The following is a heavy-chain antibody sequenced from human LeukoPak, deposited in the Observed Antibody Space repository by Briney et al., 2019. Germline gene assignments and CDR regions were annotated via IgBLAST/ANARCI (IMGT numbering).Heavy chain of an antibody. J-gene: IGHJ5*02. D-gene: IGHD3-3*01. CDR3: ARNPYETGHFDP. CDR2: MSPNSGYT. CDR1: GYTFTGYY. V-gene: IGHV1-8*03. Sequence: ASVKVSCKASGYTFTGYYMHWVRQAPGQGLEWMGWMSPNSGYTGYSQKFQGRVSITRDTSIGTACLELSSLRSDDTAVYYCARNPYETGHFDPWGQGTLVTVSS.